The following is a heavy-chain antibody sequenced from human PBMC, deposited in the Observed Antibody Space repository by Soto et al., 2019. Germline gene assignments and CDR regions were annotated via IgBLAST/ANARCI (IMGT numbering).Heavy chain of an antibody. D-gene: IGHD3-22*01. CDR3: ARGPNYYDSSGDTD. CDR1: GYTFTSYG. V-gene: IGHV1-18*04. Sequence: ASVKVSCKASGYTFTSYGISWMRQAPGQGLEWMGWISAYNGNTNYAQKLQGRVTMTTDTSTSTAYMELRSLRSDDTAVYYCARGPNYYDSSGDTDWGQGTLVTVSS. J-gene: IGHJ4*02. CDR2: ISAYNGNT.